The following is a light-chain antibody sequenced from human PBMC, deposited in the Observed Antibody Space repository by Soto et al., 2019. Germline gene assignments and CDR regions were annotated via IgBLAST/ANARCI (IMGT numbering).Light chain of an antibody. J-gene: IGKJ1*01. CDR3: QQYGSSPPVT. Sequence: EIVLTQSPGALSLSPGGRATLSCRASQSVSNNYLAWYQQKPGQAPRLLIYGASNRATGIPDRFSGSGSGTDFTLTISRLEPEDFAVYYCQQYGSSPPVTFGQGTKVDIK. CDR2: GAS. CDR1: QSVSNNY. V-gene: IGKV3-20*01.